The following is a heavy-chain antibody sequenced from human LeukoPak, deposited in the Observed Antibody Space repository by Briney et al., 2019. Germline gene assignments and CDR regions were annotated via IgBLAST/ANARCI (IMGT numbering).Heavy chain of an antibody. CDR1: GFTFSSYS. CDR2: ISSSSSYI. J-gene: IGHJ4*02. D-gene: IGHD3-10*01. Sequence: GGSLRLSCAASGFTFSSYSMNWVRQAPGEGLEWVSSISSSSSYIYYADSVKGRFTISRDNAKNSLYLQMNSLRAEDTAVYYCAKRGIVIRAVIIVGFHKEAYYFDYWGQGALVTVSS. V-gene: IGHV3-21*01. CDR3: AKRGIVIRAVIIVGFHKEAYYFDY.